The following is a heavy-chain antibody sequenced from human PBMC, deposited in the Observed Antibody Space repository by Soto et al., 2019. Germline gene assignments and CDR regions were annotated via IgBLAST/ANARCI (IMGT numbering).Heavy chain of an antibody. D-gene: IGHD3-3*01. J-gene: IGHJ4*02. CDR1: GFTFRSYD. CDR2: ISSRGGST. CDR3: AKDRSGRCY. Sequence: PGGSLRLSCAASGFTFRSYDMSWVRQAPGKGLEWVSAISSRGGSTYYADSVKGRFTISRDNSKNTLYLQMNSLRAEDTAVYYCAKDRSGRCYWGQGTLVTVSS. V-gene: IGHV3-23*01.